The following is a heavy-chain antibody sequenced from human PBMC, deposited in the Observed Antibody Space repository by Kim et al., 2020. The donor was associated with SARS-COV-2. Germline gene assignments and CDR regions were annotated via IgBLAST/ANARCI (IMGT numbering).Heavy chain of an antibody. CDR3: ARVGDGPSGSYYCDS. Sequence: ADAVDGRCTISRENAKNSLYLQMHSRRAEDTAVYYCARVGDGPSGSYYCDSWGQGTLVTVSS. V-gene: IGHV3-11*05. D-gene: IGHD1-26*01. J-gene: IGHJ5*01.